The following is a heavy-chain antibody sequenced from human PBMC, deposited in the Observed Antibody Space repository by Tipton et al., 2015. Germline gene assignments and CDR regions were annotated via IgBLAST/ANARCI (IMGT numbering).Heavy chain of an antibody. CDR3: ARRSGRLYFDL. CDR1: GFPVRSTS. CDR2: LSTDGRA. V-gene: IGHV3-53*01. J-gene: IGHJ2*01. D-gene: IGHD3-3*01. Sequence: SLRLSCAASGFPVRSTSMSWVRQAPGKGLEWVSILSTDGRANYADSVKGRFTTSRDNAKRSLYLQMNSLRDEDTAIYYCARRSGRLYFDLWGRGTLVTVSS.